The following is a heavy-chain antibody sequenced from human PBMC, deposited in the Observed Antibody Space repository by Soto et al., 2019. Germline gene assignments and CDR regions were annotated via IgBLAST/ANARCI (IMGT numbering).Heavy chain of an antibody. CDR2: IKNKIDGGTT. CDR1: GLTFRYAW. J-gene: IGHJ6*02. CDR3: TTDDVDYYGMDV. V-gene: IGHV3-15*01. Sequence: GGSLRLSCAASGLTFRYAWMTWVRQAPGKGLEWVGRIKNKIDGGTTDYAATVKGRFSISRDDSKNTLYLEMNSLKTEDTAVYYCTTDDVDYYGMDVWGQGTTVTVSS.